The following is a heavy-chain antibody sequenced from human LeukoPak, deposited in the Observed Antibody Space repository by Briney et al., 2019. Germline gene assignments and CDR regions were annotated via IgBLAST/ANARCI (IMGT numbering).Heavy chain of an antibody. J-gene: IGHJ5*02. CDR2: ISGTGFTT. Sequence: TGGSLRLSCAASGFTFDNYVMNWLRQAPGKGLEWVSAISGTGFTTYYAGSVKGRFTISKDNSKNTLYLQMNSLRAEDTAVYYCAKDSHSIYNWFDPWGQGTLVTVSS. CDR3: AKDSHSIYNWFDP. CDR1: GFTFDNYV. V-gene: IGHV3-23*01.